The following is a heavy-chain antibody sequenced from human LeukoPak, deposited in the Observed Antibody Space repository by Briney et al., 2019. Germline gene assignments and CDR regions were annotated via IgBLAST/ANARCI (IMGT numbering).Heavy chain of an antibody. V-gene: IGHV3-7*01. CDR3: ARDPGEIGGSGAFDI. CDR2: IKPDGSEK. CDR1: GFTFSTYW. D-gene: IGHD3-10*01. J-gene: IGHJ3*02. Sequence: GGSLRLSCAASGFTFSTYWMSWVRQAPGKGLEWVANIKPDGSEKQYVDFVKGRFTISRDNPKKSLYLQVNSLRDEDTAVYYCARDPGEIGGSGAFDIWGQGTMVTVSS.